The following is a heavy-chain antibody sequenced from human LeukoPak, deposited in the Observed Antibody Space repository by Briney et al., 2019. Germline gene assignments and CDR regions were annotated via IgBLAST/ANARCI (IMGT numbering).Heavy chain of an antibody. V-gene: IGHV3-53*01. D-gene: IGHD2-21*01. CDR2: IYSGGST. CDR3: ARTTVVIAIPYFVY. CDR1: GFTVSSNY. Sequence: GGSLRLSCAASGFTVSSNYMSWVRQAPGKGLEWVSVIYSGGSTYYADSVKGRFTISRDNAKNSLYLQMNSLRAEDTAVYYCARTTVVIAIPYFVYWGQGTLVTVSS. J-gene: IGHJ4*02.